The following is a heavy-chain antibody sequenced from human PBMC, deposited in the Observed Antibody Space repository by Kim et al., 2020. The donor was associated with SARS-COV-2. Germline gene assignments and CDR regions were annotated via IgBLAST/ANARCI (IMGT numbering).Heavy chain of an antibody. CDR2: INGKGVNT. V-gene: IGHV3-9*01. D-gene: IGHD3-16*01. J-gene: IGHJ4*02. CDR1: GFKFDDYG. CDR3: TKGAFGGVAEY. Sequence: GGSLRLSCAASGFKFDDYGMHWVRQAPGKGLEWVSSINGKGVNTASADSVKGRFIISRDNARNSLFLDMNSLRIEDTALYYCTKGAFGGVAEYWGQGTLVTVSS.